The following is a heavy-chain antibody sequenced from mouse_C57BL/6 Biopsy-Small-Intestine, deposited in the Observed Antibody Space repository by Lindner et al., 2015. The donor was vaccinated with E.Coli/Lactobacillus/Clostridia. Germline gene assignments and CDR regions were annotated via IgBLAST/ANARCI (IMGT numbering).Heavy chain of an antibody. Sequence: VQLQESGPELVKPGASVKMSCKASGYTFTDYNMHWVKQSHGKSLEWIGYINPNNGGTSYNQKFKGKATLTVNKSSSTAYMELRSLTSEGSAVYYCADTHYAMDYWGQGTSVTVSS. CDR3: ADTHYAMDY. J-gene: IGHJ4*01. CDR1: GYTFTDYN. D-gene: IGHD5-1-1*01. CDR2: INPNNGGT. V-gene: IGHV1-22*01.